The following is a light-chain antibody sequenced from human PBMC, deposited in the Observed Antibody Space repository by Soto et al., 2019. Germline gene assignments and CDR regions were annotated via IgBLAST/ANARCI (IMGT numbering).Light chain of an antibody. CDR2: AAS. CDR1: QTINNY. Sequence: DIPMTQSPSSLSASVGDRVTITCRASQTINNYLNWYQQKPGKAPKLLIYAASSLQSGVPSRFSGSGSGTDFTLTISSLQAEDSATYFCQESITAPLTVGGGTKVEVK. V-gene: IGKV1-39*01. CDR3: QESITAPLT. J-gene: IGKJ4*01.